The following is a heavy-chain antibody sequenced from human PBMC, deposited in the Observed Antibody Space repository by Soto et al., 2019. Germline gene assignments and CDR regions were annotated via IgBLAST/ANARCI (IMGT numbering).Heavy chain of an antibody. Sequence: SETLSLTCTVSGGSISSYYWSWIRQPPGKGLEWIGYIYYSGSTNYNPSLKSRVTISVDTSKNQFSLKLSSVTAADTAVYYCARYNWNDVHAFDIWGQGTMVTVSS. D-gene: IGHD1-1*01. CDR2: IYYSGST. V-gene: IGHV4-59*01. CDR1: GGSISSYY. J-gene: IGHJ3*02. CDR3: ARYNWNDVHAFDI.